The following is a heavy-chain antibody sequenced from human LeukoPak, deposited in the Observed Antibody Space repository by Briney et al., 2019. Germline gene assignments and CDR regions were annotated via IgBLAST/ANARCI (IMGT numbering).Heavy chain of an antibody. J-gene: IGHJ3*02. V-gene: IGHV3-7*01. CDR2: INQDGSEN. D-gene: IGHD3-10*01. Sequence: GGSLRLSCVVSGFSSRRYWMSWVRQAPGKGLEWVANINQDGSENYYVDSVKGRFIISRDNAKNSLYLQMNSLRAEDTAVYYCASGSGSYYNVIDDAFDMWGQGTMVTVSS. CDR1: GFSSRRYW. CDR3: ASGSGSYYNVIDDAFDM.